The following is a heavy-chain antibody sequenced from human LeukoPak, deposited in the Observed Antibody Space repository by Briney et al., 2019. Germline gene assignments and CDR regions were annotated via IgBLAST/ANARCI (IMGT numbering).Heavy chain of an antibody. J-gene: IGHJ6*02. CDR2: INPSGGST. CDR1: GYTFSRYY. CDR3: ARWGASGLALIYYYGMDV. D-gene: IGHD3/OR15-3a*01. Sequence: GASVKVSYKASGYTFSRYYMHWVRQAPGQGLEWMGIINPSGGSTSYAQKFQGRVNMTRDTSTRIVYMELSSLRSEDTAVYYCARWGASGLALIYYYGMDVWGQGTTVTVSS. V-gene: IGHV1-46*01.